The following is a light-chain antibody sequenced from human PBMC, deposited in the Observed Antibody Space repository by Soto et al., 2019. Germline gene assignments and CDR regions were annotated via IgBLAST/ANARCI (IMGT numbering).Light chain of an antibody. J-gene: IGLJ1*01. CDR1: SSDVGGYNY. Sequence: QSVLTQPASVSGSPGQSITISCTGTSSDVGGYNYVSWYQQHPGKAPKLMIYDVSNRPSGVSNRFSGSKSGNTASLTISGLQVEDEVYYYCTSYPSTSTLYVCGMGTK. CDR2: DVS. CDR3: TSYPSTSTLYV. V-gene: IGLV2-14*01.